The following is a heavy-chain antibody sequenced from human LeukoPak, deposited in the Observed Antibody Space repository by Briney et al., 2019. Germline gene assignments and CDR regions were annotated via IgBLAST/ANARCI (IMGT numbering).Heavy chain of an antibody. CDR1: GFTFSSYW. V-gene: IGHV3-74*01. Sequence: PGGSLRLSCAASGFTFSSYWMHWVRQAPGKGLVWVLRINSDGSSTSYADSVKGRFTISRDNAKNTLYLQMNSLRAEDTAVYYCARDGWYSSRYGMDVWGQGTTVTVSS. J-gene: IGHJ6*02. CDR3: ARDGWYSSRYGMDV. D-gene: IGHD6-13*01. CDR2: INSDGSST.